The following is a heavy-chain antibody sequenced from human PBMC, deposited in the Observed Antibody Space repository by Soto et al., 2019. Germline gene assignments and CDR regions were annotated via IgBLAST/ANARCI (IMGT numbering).Heavy chain of an antibody. J-gene: IGHJ4*02. CDR1: GFSLSTSGVG. CDR3: AHSWYCSGGSCYYTYYFDY. CDR2: IYWDDDK. Sequence: QITLKESGPTLVKPTQTLTLTCTFSGFSLSTSGVGVGWIRQPPGKALEWLALIYWDDDKRYSPSLKSRLTLTKYTYKSQVVLTMTNMDPVYKATSYCAHSWYCSGGSCYYTYYFDYWGQGTLVTVSS. V-gene: IGHV2-5*02. D-gene: IGHD2-15*01.